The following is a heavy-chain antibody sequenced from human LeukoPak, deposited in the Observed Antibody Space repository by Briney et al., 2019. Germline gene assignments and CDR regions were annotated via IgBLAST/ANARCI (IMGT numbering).Heavy chain of an antibody. V-gene: IGHV3-7*01. CDR1: GFTFSSYW. D-gene: IGHD2/OR15-2a*01. Sequence: PGGSLRLSCAASGFTFSSYWMGWVRQAPGKRLEWVANMNIDGSGKYYVDSVKGRFTISRDNAKNSLYLQMNSLRAEDTAVYYCARGPTRANSTDYWGQGALVTVSS. CDR2: MNIDGSGK. J-gene: IGHJ4*02. CDR3: ARGPTRANSTDY.